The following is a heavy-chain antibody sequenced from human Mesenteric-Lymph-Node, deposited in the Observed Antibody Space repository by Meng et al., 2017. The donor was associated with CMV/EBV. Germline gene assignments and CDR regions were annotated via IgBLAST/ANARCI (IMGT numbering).Heavy chain of an antibody. CDR2: IKQDGSEK. Sequence: GESLKISCEASGFTFTNYWMEWVRQAPGKGLEWVANIKQDGSEKYYVDSVKGRFTISRDNAKNSLYLQMNSLRAEDTAVYYCARSLLNPWGQGTLVTVSS. J-gene: IGHJ5*02. D-gene: IGHD2-21*01. CDR3: ARSLLNP. V-gene: IGHV3-7*01. CDR1: GFTFTNYW.